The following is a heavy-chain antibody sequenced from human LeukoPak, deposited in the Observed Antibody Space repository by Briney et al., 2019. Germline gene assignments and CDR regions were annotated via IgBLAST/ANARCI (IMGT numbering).Heavy chain of an antibody. J-gene: IGHJ4*02. CDR2: ISGGGDSV. CDR1: GFPFSDYA. Sequence: GGSLRLSYAASGFPFSDYAMTWVRQTPGKGLEWVSVISGGGDSVDYADSMKGRFTISRDNSKNTLYLQMYSLRAEDTALYYCAKLGCTGTICYANYWGQGTLVTVSS. CDR3: AKLGCTGTICYANY. V-gene: IGHV3-23*01. D-gene: IGHD2-2*01.